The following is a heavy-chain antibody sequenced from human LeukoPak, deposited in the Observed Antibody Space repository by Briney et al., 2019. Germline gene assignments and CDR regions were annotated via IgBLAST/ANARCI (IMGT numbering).Heavy chain of an antibody. CDR1: GFTFSSYA. D-gene: IGHD2-2*01. J-gene: IGHJ6*02. CDR2: ISGSGGST. Sequence: PGGSLRLSCAASGFTFSSYAMSWVRQAPGKGLEWVSAISGSGGSTYYADSVKGRFTISRDNSNNTPYLQMNSLRADDTAVYYCAKGRSASCYGGMDVWGQGTTVTVSS. CDR3: AKGRSASCYGGMDV. V-gene: IGHV3-23*01.